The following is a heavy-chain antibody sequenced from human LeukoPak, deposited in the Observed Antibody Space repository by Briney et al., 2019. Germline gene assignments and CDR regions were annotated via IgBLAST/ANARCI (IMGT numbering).Heavy chain of an antibody. CDR1: GGSISSGGYY. V-gene: IGHV4-30-4*08. CDR3: ARESPARTFDY. Sequence: SETLSLTCTVSGGSISSGGYYWSWVRQHPGKGLEWIGYIYYSGSTYYNPSLKSRVTISVDTSKNQFSLKLSSVTAADTAVYYCARESPARTFDYWGQGTLVTVSS. J-gene: IGHJ4*02. CDR2: IYYSGST.